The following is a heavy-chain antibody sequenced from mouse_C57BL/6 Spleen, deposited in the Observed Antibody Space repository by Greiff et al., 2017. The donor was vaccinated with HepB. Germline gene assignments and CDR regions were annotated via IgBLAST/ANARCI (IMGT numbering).Heavy chain of an antibody. CDR2: IDPSDSYT. Sequence: QVQLQQPGAELVMPGASVKLSCKASGYTFTSYWMHWVKQRPGQGLEWIGEIDPSDSYTNYNQKFKGKSTLTVDKSSSTAYMQLSSLTSEDSAVYYCARSEGHYYGSSYWYFDVWGTGTTVTVSS. V-gene: IGHV1-69*01. CDR1: GYTFTSYW. J-gene: IGHJ1*03. CDR3: ARSEGHYYGSSYWYFDV. D-gene: IGHD1-1*01.